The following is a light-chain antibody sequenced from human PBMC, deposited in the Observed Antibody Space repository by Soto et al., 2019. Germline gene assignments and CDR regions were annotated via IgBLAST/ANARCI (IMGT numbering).Light chain of an antibody. J-gene: IGKJ4*01. V-gene: IGKV3-15*01. CDR2: GAS. Sequence: EIVMTQSPATLSVSPGERATLSCRASQSVSSNLAWYQQKPGQAPRLLIYGASTRATGIPARFSGSGSGTEFTLTISSLQSEDFAVSYCQQFSSSPRTFGGGTKV. CDR3: QQFSSSPRT. CDR1: QSVSSN.